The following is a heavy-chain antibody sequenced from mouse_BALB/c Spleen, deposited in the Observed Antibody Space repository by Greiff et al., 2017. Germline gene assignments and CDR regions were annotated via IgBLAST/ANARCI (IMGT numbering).Heavy chain of an antibody. Sequence: VHVKQSGTVLARPGASVKMSCKASGYTFTSYWMHLVKQRPGQGLEWIGAIYPGNSDTSYNQKFKGKAKLTAVTSTSTAYMELSSLTNEDSAVYYCTRSNGTEISAYWGQGTLVTVSA. V-gene: IGHV1-5*01. D-gene: IGHD3-3*01. J-gene: IGHJ3*01. CDR3: TRSNGTEISAY. CDR1: GYTFTSYW. CDR2: IYPGNSDT.